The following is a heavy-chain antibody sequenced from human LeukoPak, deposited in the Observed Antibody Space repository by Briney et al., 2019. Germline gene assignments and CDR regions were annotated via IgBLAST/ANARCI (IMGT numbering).Heavy chain of an antibody. D-gene: IGHD2-2*01. CDR1: GGTFSSYA. CDR2: IIPIFGTA. CDR3: AEALYCSSTSCPPNFGY. Sequence: ASVTVSCKASGGTFSSYAISWVRQAPGQGLEWMGGIIPIFGTANYAQKFQGRVTITADESTSTAYMELSSLRSEDTAVYYCAEALYCSSTSCPPNFGYWGQGTLVTVSS. V-gene: IGHV1-69*13. J-gene: IGHJ4*02.